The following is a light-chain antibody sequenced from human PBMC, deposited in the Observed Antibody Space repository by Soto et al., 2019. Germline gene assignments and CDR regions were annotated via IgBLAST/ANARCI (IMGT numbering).Light chain of an antibody. V-gene: IGLV1-44*01. CDR3: AAWDYCLKGWL. J-gene: IGLJ2*01. CDR2: RDD. CDR1: ISNIGGNT. Sequence: QYVLTQAPSTSGTPGQRVTISCSGTISNIGGNTVNWYQQVPGTAPKLLIYRDDQRPSGVPDRFSGSKSATSASMAISGLQSEDEADYYCAAWDYCLKGWLFGVVTKQTV.